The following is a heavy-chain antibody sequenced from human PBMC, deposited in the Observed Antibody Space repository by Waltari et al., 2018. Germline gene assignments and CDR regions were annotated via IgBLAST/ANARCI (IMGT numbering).Heavy chain of an antibody. CDR1: GFSLSNARMG. CDR2: IFSNDEK. J-gene: IGHJ4*02. V-gene: IGHV2-26*01. D-gene: IGHD2-2*01. Sequence: QVTLKESGPVLVKPTETLTLTCTVSGFSLSNARMGVSWIRQPPGKALEWLAHIFSNDEKSYSTSRKSRLTISKDTSKSQVVLTMTNMDPVDTATYYCARIRAHCSSTSCYRYFDYWGQGTLVTVSS. CDR3: ARIRAHCSSTSCYRYFDY.